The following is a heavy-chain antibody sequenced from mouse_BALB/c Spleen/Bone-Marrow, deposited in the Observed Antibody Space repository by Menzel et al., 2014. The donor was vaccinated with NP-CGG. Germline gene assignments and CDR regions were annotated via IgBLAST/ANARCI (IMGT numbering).Heavy chain of an antibody. CDR2: INSGGSYT. CDR1: GFTFSNYG. Sequence: EVQGVESGGDLVKPGGSLKLSCAASGFTFSNYGMSWVRQTPDKRLEWVATINSGGSYTYYPDSVKGRIAISKDNAKTTLYQKISGLKSEDTAMYYCSRRGSWDIRDAMDYWGQGTSVTVSS. J-gene: IGHJ4*01. CDR3: SRRGSWDIRDAMDY. V-gene: IGHV5-6*01. D-gene: IGHD4-1*01.